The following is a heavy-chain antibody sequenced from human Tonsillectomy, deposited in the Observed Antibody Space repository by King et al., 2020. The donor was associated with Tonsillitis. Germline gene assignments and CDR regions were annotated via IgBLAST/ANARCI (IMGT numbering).Heavy chain of an antibody. CDR2: ISPSGSST. CDR3: SRVPGWELLGYYYSYMDV. Sequence: QLVQSGGGLVKPGGSLRLSCATSGFTFTDYYMTWIRQPPGKGLEWVSCISPSGSSTDYADSVKGRFTISRDNAKHSLYLQMNSLRAEDTAVYYCSRVPGWELLGYYYSYMDVWGKGNTVTVSS. D-gene: IGHD1-26*01. CDR1: GFTFTDYY. J-gene: IGHJ6*03. V-gene: IGHV3-11*05.